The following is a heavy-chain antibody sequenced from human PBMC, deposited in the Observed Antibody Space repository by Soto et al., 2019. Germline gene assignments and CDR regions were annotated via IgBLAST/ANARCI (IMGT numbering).Heavy chain of an antibody. D-gene: IGHD5-18*01. CDR2: IVPNFGTA. CDR3: ARELSDTAMAPNSDY. V-gene: IGHV1-69*01. J-gene: IGHJ4*02. CDR1: GGTFSSYA. Sequence: QVQLVQSGAEVKKPGSSVKVSCKASGGTFSSYAISWVRQAPGQGLEWMGGIVPNFGTANYGQKFQGRVTITADQSTSTAYMELSSLRSEDTAVYYCARELSDTAMAPNSDYWGQGTLVTVSS.